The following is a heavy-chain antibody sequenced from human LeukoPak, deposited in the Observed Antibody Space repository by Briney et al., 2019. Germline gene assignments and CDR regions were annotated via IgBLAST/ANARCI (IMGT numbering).Heavy chain of an antibody. CDR2: INPNSGGT. CDR3: ARGLLGRKGRDGYNLLGY. Sequence: GASVKVSCKASGYTFTGYYIYWVRQAPGQGLEWMGWINPNSGGTNYAQKFQGRVTMTRDTSISTAYMELSRLRTDDTAVFYCARGLLGRKGRDGYNLLGYWAQGTLVTVSS. V-gene: IGHV1-2*02. D-gene: IGHD5-24*01. J-gene: IGHJ4*02. CDR1: GYTFTGYY.